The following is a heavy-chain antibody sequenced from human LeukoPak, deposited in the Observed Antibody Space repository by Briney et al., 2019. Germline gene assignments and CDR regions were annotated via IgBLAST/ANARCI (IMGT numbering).Heavy chain of an antibody. CDR3: ARLAVATTSWFDP. Sequence: PSETLSLTCKVSGGSINSYYWSWIRQPPGKGLEWVGYIYYIGKTNYNPSLKSRVTISLDTSKNQVSLTLTSVTAADTAVYYCARLAVATTSWFDPWGQGTLVTVSS. CDR2: IYYIGKT. J-gene: IGHJ5*02. V-gene: IGHV4-59*01. D-gene: IGHD2-15*01. CDR1: GGSINSYY.